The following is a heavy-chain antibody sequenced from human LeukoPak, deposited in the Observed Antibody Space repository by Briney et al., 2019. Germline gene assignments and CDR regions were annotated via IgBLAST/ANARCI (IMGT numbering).Heavy chain of an antibody. D-gene: IGHD4-23*01. CDR2: IKQDGSEK. Sequence: GGSLRLSCAASGFTFSNYWMSWVRQAPGKGLEWVANIKQDGSEKYYVDSVKGRFTISRDNAKNSLYLQMNSLRAEDTAVYYCARVYGGNVPYYFDYWGQGTLVTVSS. J-gene: IGHJ4*02. CDR3: ARVYGGNVPYYFDY. V-gene: IGHV3-7*01. CDR1: GFTFSNYW.